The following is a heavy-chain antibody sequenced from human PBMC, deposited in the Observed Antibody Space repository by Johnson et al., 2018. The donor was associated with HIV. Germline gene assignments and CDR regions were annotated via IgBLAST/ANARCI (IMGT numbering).Heavy chain of an antibody. Sequence: QVQLVESGGGVVQPGRSLRLSCAASGFTFNSYGMHWVRQAPGEGLEWVAVISHDESNKSYADSVKGRFTISRDNSKNTLFLQMNGLRAEDTALYYCVKDYSSSWPEDALDIWGQGTMVTVSS. CDR3: VKDYSSSWPEDALDI. J-gene: IGHJ3*02. D-gene: IGHD6-13*01. CDR1: GFTFNSYG. V-gene: IGHV3-30*18. CDR2: ISHDESNK.